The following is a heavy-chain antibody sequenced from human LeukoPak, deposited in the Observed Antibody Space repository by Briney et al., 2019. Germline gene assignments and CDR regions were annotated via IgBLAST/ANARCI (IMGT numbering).Heavy chain of an antibody. D-gene: IGHD2-15*01. CDR1: GGSFINYG. V-gene: IGHV1-69*13. Sequence: SVKVSCKASGGSFINYGITWVRQAPGQRLEWMGGIIPIFGTANYAQKFQGRVTITADESTRTAYMELSSLRSEDTAVYYCASRYCSGGNCFSRDYYYYYMDVWGKGTTVTVSS. CDR2: IIPIFGTA. CDR3: ASRYCSGGNCFSRDYYYYYMDV. J-gene: IGHJ6*03.